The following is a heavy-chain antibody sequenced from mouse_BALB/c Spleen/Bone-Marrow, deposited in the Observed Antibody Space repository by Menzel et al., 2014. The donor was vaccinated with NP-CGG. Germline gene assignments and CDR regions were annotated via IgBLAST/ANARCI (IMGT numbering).Heavy chain of an antibody. CDR3: AREVGQGPWFAY. V-gene: IGHV5-9-4*01. CDR1: GFTFSSYA. CDR2: ISSGGSYT. D-gene: IGHD3-3*01. Sequence: EVQLQQSGGGLVKPGGSLKLSCAASGFTFSSYAMSWVRQSPEKRLEWVAEISSGGSYTYYPDTVTGRFTISRDNAKKTLYLEMSSLRSEDTAMYYCAREVGQGPWFAYWGQGTLVTVSA. J-gene: IGHJ3*01.